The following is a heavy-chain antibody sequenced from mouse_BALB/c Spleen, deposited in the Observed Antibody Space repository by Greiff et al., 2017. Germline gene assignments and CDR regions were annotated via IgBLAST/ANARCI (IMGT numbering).Heavy chain of an antibody. D-gene: IGHD2-1*01. CDR2: ISSGGSYT. CDR1: GFTFSSYG. V-gene: IGHV5-6*01. CDR3: ARQGDGNYVEAMDY. Sequence: EVKLVESGGDLVKPGGSLKLSCAASGFTFSSYGMSWVRQTPDKRLEWVATISSGGSYTYYPDSVKGRFTISRDNAKNTLYLQMSSLKSEDTAMYYCARQGDGNYVEAMDYWGQGTSVTVSA. J-gene: IGHJ4*01.